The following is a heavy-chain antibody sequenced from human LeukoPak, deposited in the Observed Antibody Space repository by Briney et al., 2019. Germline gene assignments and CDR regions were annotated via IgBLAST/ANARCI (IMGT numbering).Heavy chain of an antibody. CDR2: ISYDGRNE. Sequence: GGSLRLSCAASGFTFSTHAMHWVRQAPGKGLEWVAVISYDGRNEFYADSMKGRFTISRDNSKNTLYLQMNSLRAEDTAVYYCARSAGDPHAFDIWGQGTMVTVSS. CDR3: ARSAGDPHAFDI. CDR1: GFTFSTHA. J-gene: IGHJ3*02. D-gene: IGHD4-17*01. V-gene: IGHV3-30*04.